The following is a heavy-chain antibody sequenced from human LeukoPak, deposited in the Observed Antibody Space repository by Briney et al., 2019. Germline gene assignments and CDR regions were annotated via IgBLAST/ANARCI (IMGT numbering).Heavy chain of an antibody. Sequence: PSETLSLTCTVSGYSISSGYYWGWIRQPPGKGLEWIGSIYHSGSTYYNPSLKSRVTISVDTSKNQFSLKLSSVTAADTAVYYCARDSAYGGNSGYWGQGTLVTVSS. CDR3: ARDSAYGGNSGY. CDR1: GYSISSGYY. J-gene: IGHJ4*02. D-gene: IGHD4-23*01. V-gene: IGHV4-38-2*02. CDR2: IYHSGST.